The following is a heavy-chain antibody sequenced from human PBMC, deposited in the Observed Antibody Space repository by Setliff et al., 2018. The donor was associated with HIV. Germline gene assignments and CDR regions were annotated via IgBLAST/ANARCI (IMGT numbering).Heavy chain of an antibody. CDR2: INPSGGST. V-gene: IGHV1-46*01. D-gene: IGHD3-3*02. CDR1: GYTFTSYY. Sequence: ASVKVSCKASGYTFTSYYMHWVRQAPGQGLEWMGIINPSGGSTNYAQKFQGRVTMTRDTSTSTVYMELSSLRSEDTAVYYCVRDMSVKHFSDTTGRTAVYYFDYWGQGTLVTVSS. J-gene: IGHJ4*02. CDR3: VRDMSVKHFSDTTGRTAVYYFDY.